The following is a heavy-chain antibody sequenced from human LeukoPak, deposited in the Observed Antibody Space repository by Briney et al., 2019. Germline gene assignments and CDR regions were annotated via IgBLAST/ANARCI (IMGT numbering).Heavy chain of an antibody. Sequence: GGSLRLSCAASEFSVGSNYMTWVRQAPGKGLEWVSLIYSGGSTYYADSVKGRFTISRDNSKNTLYLQMNSLRAEDTAVYYCARDTRPNTSYYYGSGSYSTWGQGTLVTVSS. CDR2: IYSGGST. D-gene: IGHD3-10*01. J-gene: IGHJ5*02. CDR3: ARDTRPNTSYYYGSGSYST. CDR1: EFSVGSNY. V-gene: IGHV3-66*01.